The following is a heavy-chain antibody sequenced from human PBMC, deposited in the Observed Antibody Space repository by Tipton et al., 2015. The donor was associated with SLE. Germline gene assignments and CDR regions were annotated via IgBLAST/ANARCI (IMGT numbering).Heavy chain of an antibody. V-gene: IGHV4-59*01. CDR2: IYYSGST. CDR3: ARAADMDV. J-gene: IGHJ6*02. Sequence: LRLSCTVSGGSISSYYWSWIRQPPGKGLEWIGSIYYSGSTYYNPSLKSRVTISVDTSKNQFSLKLSSVTAADTAVYYCARAADMDVWGQGTTVTVSS. CDR1: GGSISSYY.